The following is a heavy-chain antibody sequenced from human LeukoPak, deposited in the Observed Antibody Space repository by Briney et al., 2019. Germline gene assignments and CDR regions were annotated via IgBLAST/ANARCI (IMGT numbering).Heavy chain of an antibody. CDR1: GFTFSSYS. V-gene: IGHV3-21*01. J-gene: IGHJ5*02. Sequence: GGSLRLSCAASGFTFSSYSMNWVRQAPGKGLEWVSSISSSSNFVFYADSVKGRFTISRDNAKDSLFLQMNSLRAEDTAVYYCASLPYCSGGSCHAEGFDPWGQGTLVTVSS. D-gene: IGHD2-15*01. CDR2: ISSSSNFV. CDR3: ASLPYCSGGSCHAEGFDP.